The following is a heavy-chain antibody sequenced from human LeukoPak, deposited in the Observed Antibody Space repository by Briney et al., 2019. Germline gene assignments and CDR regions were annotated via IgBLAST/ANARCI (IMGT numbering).Heavy chain of an antibody. V-gene: IGHV3-30-3*01. CDR2: ISYDGSNK. Sequence: PGRSLRLSCAASGFTFSSYAMHWVRQAPGKGLEWVAVISYDGSNKYYADSVKGRFTISRDNSKNTLYLQMNSLRAEDTAVYYCARVWGTGIAAAGTGMNYFDYWGQGTLVTVSS. CDR3: ARVWGTGIAAAGTGMNYFDY. D-gene: IGHD6-13*01. CDR1: GFTFSSYA. J-gene: IGHJ4*02.